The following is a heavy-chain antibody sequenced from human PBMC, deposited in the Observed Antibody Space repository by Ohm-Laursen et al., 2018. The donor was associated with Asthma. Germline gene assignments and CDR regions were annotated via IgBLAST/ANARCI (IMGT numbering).Heavy chain of an antibody. CDR2: IYYSGST. V-gene: IGHV4-59*01. J-gene: IGHJ4*02. CDR3: ARGKSEYYFDY. D-gene: IGHD3-10*01. CDR1: GGSISSYY. Sequence: SETLSLTCTVSGGSISSYYWSWIRQPPGKGLEWIGYIYYSGSTNYNPSLKSRVTISVDTSKNQFSLKLSSVTAADTAVYYCARGKSEYYFDYWGQGTLVTVSS.